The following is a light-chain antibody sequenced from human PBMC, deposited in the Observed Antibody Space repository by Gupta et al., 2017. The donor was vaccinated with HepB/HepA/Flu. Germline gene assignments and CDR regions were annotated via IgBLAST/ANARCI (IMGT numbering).Light chain of an antibody. CDR2: NDD. Sequence: QPVLTQPPSASGTPGQRVAISCSGSSSNVGRDNVYWYRQLPGTAPKLLIYNDDRRPSGVPDRFSGSESGTSASLAISGLRSEDEADYYCAAWDNSLSAYVFGTGTWVTVL. J-gene: IGLJ1*01. V-gene: IGLV1-47*02. CDR1: SSNVGRDN. CDR3: AAWDNSLSAYV.